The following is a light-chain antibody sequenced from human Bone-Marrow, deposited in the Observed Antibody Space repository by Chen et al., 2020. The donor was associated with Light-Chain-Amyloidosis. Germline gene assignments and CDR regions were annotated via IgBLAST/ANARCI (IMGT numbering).Light chain of an antibody. V-gene: IGLV2-23*02. CDR2: EVN. CDR1: SSDVGSYNL. CDR3: CSYAGSSTLV. Sequence: QSALTQPASVSGSPGQSITISCTGTSSDVGSYNLVSWYQQHPGKAPKFMIYEVNKRPSGVSNRFSGSKSGNTASLTNSGLQAEDEADYYCCSYAGSSTLVFGGGTKVTVL. J-gene: IGLJ3*02.